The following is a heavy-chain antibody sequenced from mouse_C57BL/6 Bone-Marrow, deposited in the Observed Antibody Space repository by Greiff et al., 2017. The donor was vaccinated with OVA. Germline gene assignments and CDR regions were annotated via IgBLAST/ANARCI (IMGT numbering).Heavy chain of an antibody. D-gene: IGHD1-1*01. CDR2: ILPGSGST. V-gene: IGHV1-9*01. J-gene: IGHJ1*03. CDR3: ARRSHYGSSYRWYFDV. Sequence: VQLQQSGAELMKPGASVKLSCKASGYTFTGYWIEWVKQRPGHGLEWIGEILPGSGSTNYNEKFKGKATFTADTSSNTAYMQLSSLTTEDSAIYYCARRSHYGSSYRWYFDVWGTGTTVTVSS. CDR1: GYTFTGYW.